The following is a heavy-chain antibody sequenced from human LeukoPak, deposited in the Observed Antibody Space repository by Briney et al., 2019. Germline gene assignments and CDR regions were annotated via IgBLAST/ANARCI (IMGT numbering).Heavy chain of an antibody. CDR3: ARAPAVAGPVAFDT. CDR1: GGSFSGYY. V-gene: IGHV4-34*01. D-gene: IGHD6-19*01. J-gene: IGHJ3*02. CDR2: INHSGST. Sequence: SETLSLTCAVYGGSFSGYYWSWIRQPPGKGLEWIGEINHSGSTNYNPSLKSRVTISVDTSKNQFSLKLSSVTAADTAVYYCARAPAVAGPVAFDTWGQGTMVTVSS.